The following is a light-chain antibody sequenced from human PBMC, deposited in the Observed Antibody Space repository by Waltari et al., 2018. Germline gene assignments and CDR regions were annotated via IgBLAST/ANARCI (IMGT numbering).Light chain of an antibody. CDR2: RAS. CDR1: QSISTS. CDR3: QQYETYSSYT. Sequence: DIQMTQSPSTLSASVGDRVTITCRASQSISTSLAWYQQKPGKAPKLLIYRASTTESVVPPRFRGGGSGTEFTLTINSLEPDDSATYYCQQYETYSSYTFGQGTKLEIK. J-gene: IGKJ2*01. V-gene: IGKV1-5*03.